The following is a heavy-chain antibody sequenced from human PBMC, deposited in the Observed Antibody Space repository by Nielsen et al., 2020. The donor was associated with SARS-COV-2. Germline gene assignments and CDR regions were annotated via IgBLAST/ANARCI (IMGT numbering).Heavy chain of an antibody. CDR1: GFTFSSFT. CDR2: LNSNGHST. Sequence: GVLKISCSASGFTFSSFTMHWVRQAPGRELEYVSALNSNGHSTYYADSVKGRFTISRDNSKNTLYLQMSSLRVEDTAVYYCVKDSVGSSAPGYFDYWGQGTLVTVSS. V-gene: IGHV3-64D*09. D-gene: IGHD6-6*01. CDR3: VKDSVGSSAPGYFDY. J-gene: IGHJ4*02.